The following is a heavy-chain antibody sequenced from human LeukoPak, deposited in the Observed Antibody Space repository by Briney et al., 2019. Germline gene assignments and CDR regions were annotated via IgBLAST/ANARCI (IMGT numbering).Heavy chain of an antibody. J-gene: IGHJ6*02. V-gene: IGHV3-74*01. CDR2: IKTDGSVT. CDR3: ARGISMDV. CDR1: GFTFSNHW. Sequence: GGSLRLSCAASGFTFSNHWIHWVRQAPGKGLVWVSRIKTDGSVTNYADSVEGRFTISRDTAKNTVYLQMNSLRVKETAIYYCARGISMDVWGQGTTVTVSS.